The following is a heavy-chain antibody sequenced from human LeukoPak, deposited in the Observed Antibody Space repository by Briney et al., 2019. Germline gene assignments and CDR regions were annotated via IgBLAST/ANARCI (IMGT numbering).Heavy chain of an antibody. Sequence: GGSLRLSCAASGFTFSSYAMSWVRQAPGKGLEWVSDISGSGGSTYYADSVKGRFTISRDNSKNTLYLQMNSLRAEDTAVYYCAKTPSQPYDFWSGYSRGDYWGQGTLVTVSS. CDR3: AKTPSQPYDFWSGYSRGDY. CDR1: GFTFSSYA. J-gene: IGHJ4*02. CDR2: ISGSGGST. D-gene: IGHD3-3*01. V-gene: IGHV3-23*01.